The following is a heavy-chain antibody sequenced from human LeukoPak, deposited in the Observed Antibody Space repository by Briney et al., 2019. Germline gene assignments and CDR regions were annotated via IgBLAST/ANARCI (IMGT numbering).Heavy chain of an antibody. CDR1: GFTFSSYA. Sequence: GRSLRLACAASGFTFSSYAMHWVRQAPGKGLEWVAVIWYDGSNKYYADSVKGRFTISRDNSKNTLYLQMNSLRAEDTAVYYCARAQVGSGWYNGDYWGQGTLVTVSS. CDR2: IWYDGSNK. CDR3: ARAQVGSGWYNGDY. V-gene: IGHV3-33*01. D-gene: IGHD6-19*01. J-gene: IGHJ4*02.